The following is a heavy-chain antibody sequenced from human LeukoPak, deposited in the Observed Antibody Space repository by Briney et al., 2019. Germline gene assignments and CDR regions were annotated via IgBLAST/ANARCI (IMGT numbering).Heavy chain of an antibody. CDR1: GGSISSYY. Sequence: KTSETLSLTCTVSGGSISSYYWSWIRQPAGKGLEWIGIIYYSGNTYSNPSLKSRVTISVDTSKNQFSLKPSSVTAADTAVYYCARVTVTYDYVWGSYRTAKYYFDYWGQGTLVTVSS. CDR2: IYYSGNT. J-gene: IGHJ4*02. CDR3: ARVTVTYDYVWGSYRTAKYYFDY. D-gene: IGHD3-16*02. V-gene: IGHV4-59*05.